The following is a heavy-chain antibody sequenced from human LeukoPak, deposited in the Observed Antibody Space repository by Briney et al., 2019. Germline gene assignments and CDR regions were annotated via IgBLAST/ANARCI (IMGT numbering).Heavy chain of an antibody. CDR3: ARGGWYKRPSFDY. CDR1: GFTFSSYA. J-gene: IGHJ4*02. Sequence: GGSLRLSCAASGFTFSSYAMHWVRQAPGKGLEWVAVISYDGSNKYYADSVKGRFTISRDNSKNTLYLQMNSLRAEDTAVYYCARGGWYKRPSFDYWGQGTLVTVSS. D-gene: IGHD6-19*01. CDR2: ISYDGSNK. V-gene: IGHV3-30*04.